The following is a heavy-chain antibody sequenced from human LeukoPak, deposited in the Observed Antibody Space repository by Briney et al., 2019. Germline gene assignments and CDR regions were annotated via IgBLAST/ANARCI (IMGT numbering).Heavy chain of an antibody. J-gene: IGHJ4*02. CDR1: GFTFSSYW. CDR3: ARVDIVATVAGDY. Sequence: GGSLRLSCAASGFTFSSYWMSWVRQAPGKGLEWVANIKQDGSEKYYVDSVKGRFTISRDNAKNSLYLQMNSLRAEDTAVYYCARVDIVATVAGDYWGQGTLVTVSS. D-gene: IGHD5-12*01. CDR2: IKQDGSEK. V-gene: IGHV3-7*01.